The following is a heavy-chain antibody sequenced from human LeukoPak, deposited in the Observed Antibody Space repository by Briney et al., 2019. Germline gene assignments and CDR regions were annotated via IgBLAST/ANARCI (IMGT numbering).Heavy chain of an antibody. J-gene: IGHJ4*02. D-gene: IGHD3-10*01. CDR3: SGSGSYKDFDY. CDR2: IYYSGST. Sequence: SETLSLTCTVSGGSISSGGYYWSWIRQHPGKGLEWIGYIYYSGSTYYNPSLKGRVTISVDTSKNQFSLKLSSVTAADTAVYYCSGSGSYKDFDYWGQGTLVTASS. V-gene: IGHV4-31*03. CDR1: GGSISSGGYY.